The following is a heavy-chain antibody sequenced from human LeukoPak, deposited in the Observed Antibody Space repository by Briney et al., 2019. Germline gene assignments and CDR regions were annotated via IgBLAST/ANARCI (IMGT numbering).Heavy chain of an antibody. CDR2: ISGSGGST. J-gene: IGHJ4*02. Sequence: GGSLRLSCAASGFTFSSYGMSWVRQAPGKGLEWVSAISGSGGSTYYADSVKGRFTISRDNSKNTLYLQMNSLRADDTAVYYCARDTLGEGEDANYAVYYFDYWGQGTVVTVSS. CDR3: ARDTLGEGEDANYAVYYFDY. V-gene: IGHV3-23*01. D-gene: IGHD4/OR15-4a*01. CDR1: GFTFSSYG.